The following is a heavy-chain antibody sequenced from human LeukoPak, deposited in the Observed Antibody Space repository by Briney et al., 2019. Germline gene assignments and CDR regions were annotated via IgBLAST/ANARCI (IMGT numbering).Heavy chain of an antibody. CDR3: ARGRGYSGYDYDAFDI. Sequence: SGGSLRLSCAASGFTFSSYSMNWVRQAPGRGLEWVSYISSSSSTTYYADSVKGRFTISRDNAKNSLYLQMNSLRDEDTAVYYCARGRGYSGYDYDAFDIWGQGTMVTVSS. V-gene: IGHV3-48*02. J-gene: IGHJ3*02. CDR2: ISSSSSTT. D-gene: IGHD5-12*01. CDR1: GFTFSSYS.